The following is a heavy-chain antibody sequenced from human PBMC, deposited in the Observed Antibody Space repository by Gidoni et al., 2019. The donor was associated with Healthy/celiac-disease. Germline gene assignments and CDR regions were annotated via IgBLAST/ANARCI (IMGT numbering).Heavy chain of an antibody. D-gene: IGHD6-19*01. V-gene: IGHV1-3*01. Sequence: INAGNGNTKYSQKFQGRVTITRDTSASTAYMELSSLRSEDTAVYYCAREKGIAVAGHAFDPWGQGTLVTVSS. J-gene: IGHJ5*02. CDR3: AREKGIAVAGHAFDP. CDR2: INAGNGNT.